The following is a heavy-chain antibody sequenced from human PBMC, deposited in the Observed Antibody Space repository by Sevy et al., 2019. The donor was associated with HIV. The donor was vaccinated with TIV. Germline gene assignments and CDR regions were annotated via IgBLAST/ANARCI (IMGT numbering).Heavy chain of an antibody. V-gene: IGHV3-7*01. Sequence: GGSLRLSCAASGFTFSSYWMSWVHQAPGKGLEWVANIKQDGSEKYYGDSVKGRFTISGDNAKNSLYLQMNSLRAEDTAVYYCARDSTYYYGSGSYYPYWGQGTLVTVSS. D-gene: IGHD3-10*01. CDR1: GFTFSSYW. CDR2: IKQDGSEK. CDR3: ARDSTYYYGSGSYYPY. J-gene: IGHJ4*02.